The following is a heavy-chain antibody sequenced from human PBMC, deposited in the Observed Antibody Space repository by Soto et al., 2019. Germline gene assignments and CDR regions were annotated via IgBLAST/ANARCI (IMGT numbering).Heavy chain of an antibody. V-gene: IGHV4-59*01. Sequence: SETLSLTCTVSGGSISSYYWSWIRQPPGKGLEWIGYIYYSGSTNYNPSLKSRVTISVDTSKNQFSLKLSSVTAADTAVYYCSSGYCSGGSCGGGQVPFQHWGQGTLVTVSS. CDR2: IYYSGST. CDR1: GGSISSYY. J-gene: IGHJ1*01. D-gene: IGHD2-15*01. CDR3: SSGYCSGGSCGGGQVPFQH.